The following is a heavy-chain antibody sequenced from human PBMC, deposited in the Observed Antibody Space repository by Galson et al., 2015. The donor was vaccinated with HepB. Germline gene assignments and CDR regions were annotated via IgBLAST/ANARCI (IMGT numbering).Heavy chain of an antibody. CDR3: ARDDYYASSGYFYYFDY. Sequence: SVKVSCKAFGYTFSDYGISWVRQAPGQGPEWMGWSSGYNGNTNYAQKLQGRVTMTTDTSPGTAYLELRSLRPDATAVYYCARDDYYASSGYFYYFDYWGQGTLVTV. V-gene: IGHV1-18*01. D-gene: IGHD3-22*01. J-gene: IGHJ4*02. CDR2: SSGYNGNT. CDR1: GYTFSDYG.